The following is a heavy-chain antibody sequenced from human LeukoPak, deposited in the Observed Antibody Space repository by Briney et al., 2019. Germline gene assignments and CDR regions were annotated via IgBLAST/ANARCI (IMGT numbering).Heavy chain of an antibody. CDR2: TYYRSKWYN. V-gene: IGHV6-1*01. J-gene: IGHJ4*02. Sequence: SETLSLTCAISGDSVSSNSAAWNWIRQSPSRGLEWLGRTYYRSKWYNDYAVSVKGRITINPDTSKNPFSLQLNSVTPEDTAVYYCARSRRDGYNYVNYWGQGTLVTVSS. D-gene: IGHD5-24*01. CDR1: GDSVSSNSAA. CDR3: ARSRRDGYNYVNY.